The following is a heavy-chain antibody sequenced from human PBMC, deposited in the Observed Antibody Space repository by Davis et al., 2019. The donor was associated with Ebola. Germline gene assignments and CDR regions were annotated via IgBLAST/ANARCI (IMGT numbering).Heavy chain of an antibody. D-gene: IGHD2-21*02. CDR2: IIPLFGTT. Sequence: SVKVSCKASGNTIRTYTIDWVRQAPGQGLEWMGGIIPLFGTTNYAQKFRGRVMITADKSTRIAYMELNSLTSEDTAVYYCARGPSVATAHYFDYWGQGTLVTVSS. J-gene: IGHJ4*02. V-gene: IGHV1-69*06. CDR1: GNTIRTYT. CDR3: ARGPSVATAHYFDY.